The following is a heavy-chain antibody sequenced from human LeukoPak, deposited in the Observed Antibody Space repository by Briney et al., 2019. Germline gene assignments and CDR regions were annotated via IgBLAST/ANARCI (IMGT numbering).Heavy chain of an antibody. CDR2: INPNSGGT. J-gene: IGHJ3*02. CDR3: ARLIEYRTSSRVFDI. V-gene: IGHV1-2*02. D-gene: IGHD6-6*01. CDR1: GYTCTVYY. Sequence: ASVKVSCKAAGYTCTVYYMHWVRQAPGQGLDWMGWINPNSGGTNYARKLQGRVTMTTDTPTNTAYMELGSLRPDDTAVYYCARLIEYRTSSRVFDIWGQGTMVTVSS.